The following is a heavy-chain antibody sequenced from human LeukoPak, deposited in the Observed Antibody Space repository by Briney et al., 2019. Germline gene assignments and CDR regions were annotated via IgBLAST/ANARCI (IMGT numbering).Heavy chain of an antibody. D-gene: IGHD3-22*01. CDR1: GGSISSSSYY. CDR3: ARDTPGFTYYDSSGQYYFDY. J-gene: IGHJ4*02. V-gene: IGHV4-61*02. Sequence: SETLSLTCTVSGGSISSSSYYWSWIRQPAGKGLEWIGRIYTSGGTNSNPSLKSRLTISVDTSKNQFSLKLSSVTAADTAVYYCARDTPGFTYYDSSGQYYFDYWGQGTLVTVSS. CDR2: IYTSGGT.